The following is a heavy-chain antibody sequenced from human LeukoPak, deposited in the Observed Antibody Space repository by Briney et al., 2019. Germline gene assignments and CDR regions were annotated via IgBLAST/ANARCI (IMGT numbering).Heavy chain of an antibody. J-gene: IGHJ6*03. Sequence: GGSLRLSCAASGFTFSSYSMNWVRQAPGKGLEWVSSISSSSSYIYYADSVKGRSTISRDNAKNSLYLQMNSLRAEDTAVYYCARDGESDYSPWSYYYYYMDVWGKGTTVTVSS. CDR3: ARDGESDYSPWSYYYYYMDV. CDR1: GFTFSSYS. V-gene: IGHV3-21*01. D-gene: IGHD3-16*01. CDR2: ISSSSSYI.